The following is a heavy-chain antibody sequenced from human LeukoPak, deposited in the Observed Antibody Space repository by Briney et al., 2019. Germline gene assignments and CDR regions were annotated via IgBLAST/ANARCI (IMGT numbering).Heavy chain of an antibody. CDR3: ARAASRDGYNDY. V-gene: IGHV1-18*01. D-gene: IGHD5-24*01. CDR1: GYTFTSYG. CDR2: ISAYNGNT. Sequence: GASVTVSCTASGYTFTSYGISWVRQAPGQGLEWMGWISAYNGNTNYAQKLQGRVTMTTDTSTSTAYMELRSLRSDDTAVYYCARAASRDGYNDYWGQGTLVTVSS. J-gene: IGHJ4*02.